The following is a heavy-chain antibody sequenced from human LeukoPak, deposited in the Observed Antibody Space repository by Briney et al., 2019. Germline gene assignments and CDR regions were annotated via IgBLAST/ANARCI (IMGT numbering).Heavy chain of an antibody. V-gene: IGHV3-23*01. Sequence: GGSLRLSCAASGFIFSSYAMSWVRQAPGKGLEWVSAISGSGGSTYYADSVKGRFTISRDNSKNTLYLQMNSLRAEDTAVYYCAKDQYQWYYFDYWGQGTLVTVSS. CDR3: AKDQYQWYYFDY. CDR2: ISGSGGST. CDR1: GFIFSSYA. J-gene: IGHJ4*02. D-gene: IGHD2-2*01.